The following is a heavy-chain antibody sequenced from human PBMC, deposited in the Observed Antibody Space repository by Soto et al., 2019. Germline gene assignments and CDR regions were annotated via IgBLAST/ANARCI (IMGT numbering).Heavy chain of an antibody. J-gene: IGHJ6*02. CDR1: GFTFSNAW. CDR2: IKSKTDGGTT. CDR3: TTGDVVVPAATTYYYYGMDV. D-gene: IGHD2-2*01. Sequence: AGGSLRLSCAASGFTFSNAWMSWVRQAPGKGLEWVGRIKSKTDGGTTDYAAPVKGRFTISRDDSKNTLYLQMNSLKTEDTAVYYCTTGDVVVPAATTYYYYGMDVWGQGTTVTVSS. V-gene: IGHV3-15*01.